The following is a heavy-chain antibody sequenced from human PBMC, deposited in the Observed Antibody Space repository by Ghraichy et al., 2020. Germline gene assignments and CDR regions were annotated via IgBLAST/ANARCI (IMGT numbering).Heavy chain of an antibody. CDR3: ARDPLTTFGLVSDY. V-gene: IGHV4-38-2*02. D-gene: IGHD3-16*01. CDR2: IYHSGST. CDR1: GYSISSGYY. Sequence: SQTLSLTCTVSGYSISSGYYWGWIRQPPGKGLEWIGSIYHSGSTYYNPSLKSRVTISVDTSKNQFSLKLSSVTAADTAVYYCARDPLTTFGLVSDYWGQGTLVTVSS. J-gene: IGHJ4*02.